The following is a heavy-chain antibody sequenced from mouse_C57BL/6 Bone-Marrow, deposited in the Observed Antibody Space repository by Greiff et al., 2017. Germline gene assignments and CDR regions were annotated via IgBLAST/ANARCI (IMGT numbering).Heavy chain of an antibody. V-gene: IGHV5-6*01. CDR2: ISSGGSYT. CDR3: ARHLGLRRDYYAMDY. Sequence: DVQLVESGGDLVKPGGSLKLSCAASGFTFSSYGMSWVRQTPDKRLEWVATISSGGSYTYYPDSVKGRFTISRDNAKNTLYLQMSSLKSEDTAMYYCARHLGLRRDYYAMDYWGQGTSVTVSS. CDR1: GFTFSSYG. J-gene: IGHJ4*01. D-gene: IGHD2-2*01.